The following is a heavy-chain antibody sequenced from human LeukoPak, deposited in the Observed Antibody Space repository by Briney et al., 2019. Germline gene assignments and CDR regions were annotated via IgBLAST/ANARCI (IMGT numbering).Heavy chain of an antibody. V-gene: IGHV4-30-2*03. Sequence: PSETLSLTCAVSGGSISSGGYSWSWIRQPPGKGLEWIGYIYYSGSTSYNPSLKSRVTISVDTSKNQFSLKLSSVTAADTAVYFCARYSGRSLSCYFDYWGQGTLVTVSS. CDR1: GGSISSGGYS. D-gene: IGHD1-26*01. CDR2: IYYSGST. J-gene: IGHJ4*02. CDR3: ARYSGRSLSCYFDY.